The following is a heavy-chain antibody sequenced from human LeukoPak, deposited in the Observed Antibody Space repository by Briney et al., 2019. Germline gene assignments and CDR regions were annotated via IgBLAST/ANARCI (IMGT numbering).Heavy chain of an antibody. V-gene: IGHV3-11*01. J-gene: IGHJ3*02. CDR1: GFTFSDYY. D-gene: IGHD3-22*01. CDR3: AKENYYDSSGSRAFDI. CDR2: ISSSGSTI. Sequence: GGSLRLSCAASGFTFSDYYMSWIRQAPGKGLEWVSYISSSGSTIYYADSVKGRFTISRDNAKNSLYLQMNSLRAEGTALYYCAKENYYDSSGSRAFDIWGQGTMVTVSS.